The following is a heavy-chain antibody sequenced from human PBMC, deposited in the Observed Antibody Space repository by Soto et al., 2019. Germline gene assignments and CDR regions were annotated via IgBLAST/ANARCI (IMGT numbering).Heavy chain of an antibody. CDR2: ISYDGSGK. CDR3: AKEDWSYQAYAFDI. D-gene: IGHD1-7*01. J-gene: IGHJ3*02. CDR1: GFSFSTYG. V-gene: IGHV3-30*18. Sequence: QVQLVESGGGAVQPGRSLRLSCAASGFSFSTYGMHWVRQAPGKGLEWVAVISYDGSGKYYADSVKGRFTISRDNTKNTLDLQMNSLRAVDTAIYYCAKEDWSYQAYAFDIWGQGTMVNVSS.